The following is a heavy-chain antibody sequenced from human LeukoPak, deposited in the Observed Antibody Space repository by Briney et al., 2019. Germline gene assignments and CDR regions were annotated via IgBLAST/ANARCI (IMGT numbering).Heavy chain of an antibody. V-gene: IGHV4-34*01. Sequence: SETLSLTCAVYGGSFSGYYWSWIRQPPGKGLEWIGEINHSGSTNYNPSLKSRVTISVDTSKNQFSLKLNSVTAADTAVYYCARGPNLSIAAAVHYYYYYMDVWGKGTTVTVSS. J-gene: IGHJ6*03. CDR2: INHSGST. CDR1: GGSFSGYY. CDR3: ARGPNLSIAAAVHYYYYYMDV. D-gene: IGHD6-13*01.